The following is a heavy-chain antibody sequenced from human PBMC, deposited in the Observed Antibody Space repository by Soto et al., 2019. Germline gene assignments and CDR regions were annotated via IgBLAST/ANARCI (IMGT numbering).Heavy chain of an antibody. J-gene: IGHJ3*02. CDR2: IYPGDSDT. Sequence: GESLKISCKGSGYSFTGYWIGWVRQMPGKGLEWMGIIYPGDSDTRYSPSFQGQVTISADRSISTAYLQWSSLKASDTAMYYCARRVERWLLNLWHDAFDIWGQGTMVTVSS. D-gene: IGHD2-15*01. CDR3: ARRVERWLLNLWHDAFDI. V-gene: IGHV5-51*01. CDR1: GYSFTGYW.